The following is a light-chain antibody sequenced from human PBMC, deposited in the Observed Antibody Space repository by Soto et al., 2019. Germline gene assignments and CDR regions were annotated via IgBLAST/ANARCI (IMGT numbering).Light chain of an antibody. CDR1: NYNVESNA. Sequence: QSVLTQPPSASGTPGQRVTISCSGSNYNVESNAVNWYQQFPGTAPKLLMFATDQRPSGVPDRISGSKSGTSASLDISGLQSEDEADYYCSSYGGRYNYVFGTGTKLTVL. CDR2: ATD. V-gene: IGLV1-44*01. CDR3: SSYGGRYNYV. J-gene: IGLJ1*01.